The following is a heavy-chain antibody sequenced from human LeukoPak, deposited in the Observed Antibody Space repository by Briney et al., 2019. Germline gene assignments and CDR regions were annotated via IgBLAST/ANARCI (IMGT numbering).Heavy chain of an antibody. V-gene: IGHV4-39*01. CDR1: GGSISSNSYF. J-gene: IGHJ6*02. CDR2: IHYSGTT. Sequence: KSSETLSLTCTVSGGSISSNSYFWGWVRQSPGKGLVWIGNIHYSGTTYYHPSLKSRVKISVDTSKNQFSLNLSSVTAADTAVYYCARYSWTGYDLKNYYGMDVWGQGTTVTVSS. D-gene: IGHD5-12*01. CDR3: ARYSWTGYDLKNYYGMDV.